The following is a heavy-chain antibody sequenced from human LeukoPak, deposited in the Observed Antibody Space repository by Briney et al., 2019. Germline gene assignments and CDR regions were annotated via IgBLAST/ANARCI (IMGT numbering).Heavy chain of an antibody. CDR1: GGSISCSSCY. CDR3: ARFVTTLRVSGP. Sequence: SETLSLTCAVSGGSISCSSCYWGWIRQPPGKGLEWIGTIYYTGTTYYNPSLKSRVTISVDTSKSQFSLNLSSVTAADTAVYYCARFVTTLRVSGPWGQGTLVTVSS. V-gene: IGHV4-39*07. CDR2: IYYTGTT. J-gene: IGHJ5*02. D-gene: IGHD4-17*01.